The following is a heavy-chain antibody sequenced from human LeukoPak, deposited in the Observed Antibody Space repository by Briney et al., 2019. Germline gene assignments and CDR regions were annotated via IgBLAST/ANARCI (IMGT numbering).Heavy chain of an antibody. V-gene: IGHV1-69*05. J-gene: IGHJ3*02. Sequence: PVKVSCKASGGTFNSYAISWVRQAPGQGLEWMGRIIPIFGTANYAQKFQGRVTITTDESTSTAYMELSSLRSEDTAVYYCARVGQLVADAFDIWGQGTMVTVSS. CDR2: IIPIFGTA. CDR1: GGTFNSYA. CDR3: ARVGQLVADAFDI. D-gene: IGHD6-6*01.